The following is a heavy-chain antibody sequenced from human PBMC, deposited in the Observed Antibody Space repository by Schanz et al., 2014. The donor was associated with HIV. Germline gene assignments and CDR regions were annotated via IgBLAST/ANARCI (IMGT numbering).Heavy chain of an antibody. CDR1: GFTFDDYA. Sequence: EVQLVESGGGLVQPGRSLRLSCAASGFTFDDYAMHWVRQAPGKGLEWVSVINSGGGTSYADSVKGRFTVSRDNSKNTVHLHMNRLRAEDTALYYCARGGMVRGLGLDSWGQGTLVTVSS. V-gene: IGHV3-9*01. CDR3: ARGGMVRGLGLDS. CDR2: INSGGGT. D-gene: IGHD3-10*01. J-gene: IGHJ4*02.